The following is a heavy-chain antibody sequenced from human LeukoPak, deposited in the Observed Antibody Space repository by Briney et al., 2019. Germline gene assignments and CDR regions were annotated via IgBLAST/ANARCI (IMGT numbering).Heavy chain of an antibody. V-gene: IGHV4-30-4*08. J-gene: IGHJ4*02. CDR1: GGSISSGDYY. Sequence: PSETLSLTCTVSGGSISSGDYYWSWIRQPPGKGLEWIGYIYYSGSTYYNPSLKSRVTISVDTSKNQFSLKLSSVTAADTAVYYCASASSGQEGFDYWGQGTLVTVSS. CDR2: IYYSGST. CDR3: ASASSGQEGFDY.